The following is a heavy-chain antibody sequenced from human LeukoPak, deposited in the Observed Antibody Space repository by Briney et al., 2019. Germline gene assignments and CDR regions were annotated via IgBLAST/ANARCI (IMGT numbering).Heavy chain of an antibody. CDR1: GYSFTSYW. V-gene: IGHV5-51*01. D-gene: IGHD3-10*01. CDR3: ARHLYGSGSSYYYYYGMDV. J-gene: IGHJ6*02. CDR2: IYPGDSDT. Sequence: GESLKISCKGSGYSFTSYWIGRVRQMPGKGLEWMGIIYPGDSDTRYSPSFQGQVTISADKSISTAYLQWSSLKASDTAMYYCARHLYGSGSSYYYYYGMDVWGQGTTVTVSS.